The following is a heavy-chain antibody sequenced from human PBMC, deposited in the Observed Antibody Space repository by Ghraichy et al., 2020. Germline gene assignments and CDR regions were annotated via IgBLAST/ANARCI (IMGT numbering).Heavy chain of an antibody. CDR1: GGSFSGYY. CDR3: ARSGRYQLLSWFDP. V-gene: IGHV4-34*01. J-gene: IGHJ5*02. D-gene: IGHD2-2*01. CDR2: INHSGST. Sequence: SETPSLTCAVYGGSFSGYYWSWIRQPPGKGLEWIGEINHSGSTNYNPSLKSRVTISVDTSKNQFSLKLSSVTAADTAVYYCARSGRYQLLSWFDPWGQGTLVTVSS.